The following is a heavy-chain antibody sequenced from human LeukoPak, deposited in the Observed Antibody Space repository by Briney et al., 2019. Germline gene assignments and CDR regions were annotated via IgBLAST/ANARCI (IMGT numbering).Heavy chain of an antibody. CDR1: GFTFSSYA. V-gene: IGHV3-23*01. D-gene: IGHD1-26*01. J-gene: IGHJ3*02. CDR3: AREMYSGMYNDAFDI. Sequence: GGSLRLSCAASGFTFSSYAMSWVRQAPGKGLEWVSAISGSGGSTYYADSVKGRFTISRGNSKNTLYLQMNNLRAEDTAMYYCAREMYSGMYNDAFDIWGQGTKVTVSS. CDR2: ISGSGGST.